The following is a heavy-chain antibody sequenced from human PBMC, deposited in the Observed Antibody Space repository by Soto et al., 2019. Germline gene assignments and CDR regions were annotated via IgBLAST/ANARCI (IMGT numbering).Heavy chain of an antibody. CDR2: IYHSGST. Sequence: SETLSLTCAVSGGSISSSNWWSWVRQPPEKGLEWIGEIYHSGSTNYNPSLKSRVTISVDKSKNQFSLKLSSVTAADTAVYYCARGVVAMVRGVIGPNHYGMDVWGQGTTVTVSS. D-gene: IGHD3-10*01. V-gene: IGHV4-4*02. CDR1: GGSISSSNW. CDR3: ARGVVAMVRGVIGPNHYGMDV. J-gene: IGHJ6*02.